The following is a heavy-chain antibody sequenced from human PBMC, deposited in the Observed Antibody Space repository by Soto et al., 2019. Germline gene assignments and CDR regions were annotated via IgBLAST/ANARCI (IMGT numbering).Heavy chain of an antibody. V-gene: IGHV1-2*04. Sequence: GASVKVSCKASGYTFTGYYMHWVRQAPGQGLEWMGWTNPNSGGTNYAQKFQGWVTMTRGTSISTAYMELSRLRSDDTAVYYCARELGRHYYYGMDVWGQGTTVTVSS. J-gene: IGHJ6*02. D-gene: IGHD7-27*01. CDR1: GYTFTGYY. CDR2: TNPNSGGT. CDR3: ARELGRHYYYGMDV.